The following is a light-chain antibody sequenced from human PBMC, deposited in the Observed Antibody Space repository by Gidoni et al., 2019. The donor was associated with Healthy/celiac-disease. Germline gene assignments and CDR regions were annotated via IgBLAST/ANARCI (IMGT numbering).Light chain of an antibody. CDR1: QSISSQ. V-gene: IGKV1-39*01. J-gene: IGKJ3*01. CDR3: QQSYSTLT. Sequence: DSQMTQSPSSLSACVGDRVTITCRASQSISSQLNRHQPQPAQAPTLLIYAASSMQSGVPSRFSGSGSETDFTLTISSLQPEDFASYYCQQSYSTLTFGPGTKVDIK. CDR2: AAS.